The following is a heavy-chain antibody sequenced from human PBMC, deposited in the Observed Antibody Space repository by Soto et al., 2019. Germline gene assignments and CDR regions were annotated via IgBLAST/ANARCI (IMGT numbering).Heavy chain of an antibody. Sequence: PGGSLRLSCAASGFTFSSYSINWVRQAPGKGLEWFSYITSDSSTISYADSVKGRFTVSRDNAKNSLYLQMNSLRDEDTAVYYCARRETIVATISGRYYYYYGMDVWGQGTTVTVSS. V-gene: IGHV3-48*02. D-gene: IGHD2-15*01. J-gene: IGHJ6*02. CDR1: GFTFSSYS. CDR3: ARRETIVATISGRYYYYYGMDV. CDR2: ITSDSSTI.